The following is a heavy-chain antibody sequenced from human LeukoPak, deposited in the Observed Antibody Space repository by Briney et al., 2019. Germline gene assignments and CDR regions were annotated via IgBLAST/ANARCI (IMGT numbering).Heavy chain of an antibody. Sequence: GGSLRLSCAASGFTFSSYGMHWVRQAPGKGLEWVTVISYDGNNKYYADSVKGRFTISRDNSKNTLYLQMNSLRAEDTAVYYCARERDSNYRAEYFQHWGQGTLVTVSS. CDR3: ARERDSNYRAEYFQH. CDR1: GFTFSSYG. V-gene: IGHV3-30*03. J-gene: IGHJ1*01. CDR2: ISYDGNNK. D-gene: IGHD4-11*01.